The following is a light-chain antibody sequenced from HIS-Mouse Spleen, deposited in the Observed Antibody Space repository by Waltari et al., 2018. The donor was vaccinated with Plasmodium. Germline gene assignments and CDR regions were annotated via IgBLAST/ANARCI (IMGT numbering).Light chain of an antibody. V-gene: IGKV3-11*01. CDR3: QQRSNWPPT. J-gene: IGKJ5*01. Sequence: DIVLTQSPAPQSLSPGDRATLSGRASQSVSSYLAWYQQKPGQAPRLLIYDASNRATGIPARFSGSGSGTDFTHTIRSLEPEDFALYYCQQRSNWPPTFGQGTRLEIK. CDR2: DAS. CDR1: QSVSSY.